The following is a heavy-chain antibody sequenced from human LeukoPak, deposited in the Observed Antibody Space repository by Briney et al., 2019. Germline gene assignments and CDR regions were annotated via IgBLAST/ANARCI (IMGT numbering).Heavy chain of an antibody. V-gene: IGHV1-2*02. CDR2: ISPNSGGT. D-gene: IGHD6-6*01. J-gene: IGHJ5*02. Sequence: GASVKVSCMASAYRFSYYYLHWVRQAPGQGLQWMGWISPNSGGTNYAQKFQGRVTMTRDTSISTVYMELNWLTSDDTAVYYCARGWRINSSGGFVDPWGQGTLVTVSS. CDR3: ARGWRINSSGGFVDP. CDR1: AYRFSYYY.